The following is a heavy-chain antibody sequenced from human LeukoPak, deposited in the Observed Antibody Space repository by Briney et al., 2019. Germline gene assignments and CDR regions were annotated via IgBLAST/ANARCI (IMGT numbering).Heavy chain of an antibody. D-gene: IGHD2-2*01. J-gene: IGHJ4*02. CDR2: MNPKSGKT. V-gene: IGHV1-8*01. CDR1: GYTFTNSD. Sequence: ASVKVSCKSSGYTFTNSDINWLRQATGQGPEWMGWMNPKSGKTGYAQKFQGRLIMTSNTSITTAYMELSSLRFEDTAVYYCARGLGYCSSTSCYAHFNYWGQGTLVTVSS. CDR3: ARGLGYCSSTSCYAHFNY.